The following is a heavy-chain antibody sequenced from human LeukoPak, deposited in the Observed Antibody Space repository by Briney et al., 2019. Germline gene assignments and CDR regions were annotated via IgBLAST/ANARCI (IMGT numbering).Heavy chain of an antibody. CDR2: IKQDGSEK. CDR3: ARDNSGYDPTSHYYYYMDV. V-gene: IGHV3-7*01. J-gene: IGHJ6*03. CDR1: GFTFSSYW. Sequence: GGSLRLSCAASGFTFSSYWMSWVRQAPGKGLEWVANIKQDGSEKYYVDSVKGRFTISRDNAKNSLYLQMNSLRAEDTAVYYCARDNSGYDPTSHYYYYMDVWGKGTTVTVSS. D-gene: IGHD5-12*01.